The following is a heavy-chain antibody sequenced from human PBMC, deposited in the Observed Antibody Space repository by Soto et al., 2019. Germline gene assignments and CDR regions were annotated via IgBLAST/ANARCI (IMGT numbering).Heavy chain of an antibody. J-gene: IGHJ6*02. CDR2: INHSGST. CDR3: ARGRGSGYYYYYYGMDV. D-gene: IGHD3-10*01. Sequence: SATLSLTCAVYGGSFSGYYWSWIRQPPGKGLEWIGEINHSGSTNYNPSLKSRVTISVDTSKNQFSLKLSSVTAADTAVFYCARGRGSGYYYYYYGMDVWGQGTTVTVSS. V-gene: IGHV4-34*01. CDR1: GGSFSGYY.